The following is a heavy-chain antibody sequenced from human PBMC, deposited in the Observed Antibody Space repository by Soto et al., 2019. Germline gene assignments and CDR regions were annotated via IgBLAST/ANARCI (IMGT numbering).Heavy chain of an antibody. V-gene: IGHV4-31*03. J-gene: IGHJ6*02. CDR3: ARIAGPDIGEFKPAGGMDV. CDR2: IYYSGST. CDR1: GGSISSGGYY. D-gene: IGHD3-10*01. Sequence: SETLSLTCTVSGGSISSGGYYWSWIRQHPGKGLEWIGYIYYSGSTYYNPSLKSRVTISVDTSKNQFSLKLSSVTAADTAVYYCARIAGPDIGEFKPAGGMDVWGQGTTVTVSS.